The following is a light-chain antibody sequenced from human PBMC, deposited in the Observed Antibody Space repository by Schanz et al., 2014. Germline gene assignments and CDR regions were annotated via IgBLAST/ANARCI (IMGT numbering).Light chain of an antibody. CDR1: QSVSSDY. Sequence: EIVLTQSPGTLSLSPGERATLSCRASQSVSSDYLTWYQQKPGQAPRLLIYGASRRATGIPDRFSGSGSGTRFTLTITRLEPEDCAVYYCQQYGSSRGSFGQGTKLEIK. J-gene: IGKJ2*04. CDR2: GAS. CDR3: QQYGSSRGS. V-gene: IGKV3-20*01.